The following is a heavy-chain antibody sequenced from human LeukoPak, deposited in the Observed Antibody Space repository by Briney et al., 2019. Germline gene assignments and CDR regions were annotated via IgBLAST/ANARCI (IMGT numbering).Heavy chain of an antibody. CDR2: IYYSGST. J-gene: IGHJ3*02. CDR1: GGSISNYY. V-gene: IGHV4-59*01. Sequence: PSETLSLTCTVSGGSISNYYWNWIRQPPGKGLEWIGHIYYSGSTNYNPSLKSRVTISVDTSKNQFSLKLSSVTAADTAVYYCARERVASGRADVCDIWGQGTMVTVSS. CDR3: ARERVASGRADVCDI. D-gene: IGHD1-14*01.